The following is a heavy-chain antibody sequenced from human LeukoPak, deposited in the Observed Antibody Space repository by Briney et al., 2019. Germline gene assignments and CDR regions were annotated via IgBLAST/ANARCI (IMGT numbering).Heavy chain of an antibody. V-gene: IGHV3-74*03. J-gene: IGHJ4*02. CDR1: AFTFSEYW. D-gene: IGHD3-16*01. CDR3: ARDLGGPDY. Sequence: RGSLRLSCTASAFTFSEYWMHWVRHPPGKGLVWVSRITNDGSRTEYADSVKGRFTISRDNAKNTLYLQMDSLRPEDTAVYYCARDLGGPDYWGQGTLVTVSS. CDR2: ITNDGSRT.